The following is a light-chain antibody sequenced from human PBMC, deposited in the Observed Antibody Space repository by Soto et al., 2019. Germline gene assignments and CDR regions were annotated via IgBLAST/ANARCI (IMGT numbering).Light chain of an antibody. V-gene: IGLV2-14*01. CDR3: SSFTTSGTLYV. Sequence: QSVLTQPASVAGSPGQSITISCTGTSTDIGGYNHVSWYQQHPGKAPKLVIFDVTNRPSGVSNRFSGSKSGNTASLTISGLQAEDEADYYCSSFTTSGTLYVFGTGTKLTVL. CDR2: DVT. J-gene: IGLJ1*01. CDR1: STDIGGYNH.